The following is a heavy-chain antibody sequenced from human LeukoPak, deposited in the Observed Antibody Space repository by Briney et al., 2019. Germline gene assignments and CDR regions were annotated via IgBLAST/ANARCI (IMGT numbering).Heavy chain of an antibody. J-gene: IGHJ6*03. CDR3: ARPIWSRYYYYMDV. D-gene: IGHD3-10*01. CDR2: ISYDGSNK. V-gene: IGHV3-30*04. CDR1: GFTFRSFA. Sequence: GRSLRLSCEPSGFTFRSFAMHWVRQAPDRGLEWVAVISYDGSNKCYADSVKGRFTISRDNSKSTLYLQMNSLRAEDTAVYYCARPIWSRYYYYMDVWGKGTTVTVSS.